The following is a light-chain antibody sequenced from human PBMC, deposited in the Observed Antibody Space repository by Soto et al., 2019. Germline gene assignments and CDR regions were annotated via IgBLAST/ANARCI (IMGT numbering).Light chain of an antibody. J-gene: IGKJ2*01. CDR2: KAS. CDR3: QRYNRYPSI. Sequence: DIPMTQSPSTLSASVGDRVTITCRASQSISSWLAWYQQKPGKAPKLLIYKASSLESGVPSRFSGSGSGTKFTLTISCLRPDDFATYYCQRYNRYPSILGQGTKLEIK. CDR1: QSISSW. V-gene: IGKV1-5*03.